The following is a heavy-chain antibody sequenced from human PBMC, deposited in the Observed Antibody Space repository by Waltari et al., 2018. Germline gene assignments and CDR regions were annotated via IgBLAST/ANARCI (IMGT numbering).Heavy chain of an antibody. Sequence: EVHLVESGGGLVQPGGSLKLSCPASAFTFSDFTMYWVRQASGKGLEWVGHIRSKANNYATGNAASVKGRFTVSRDDSKNTAYLQMNSLRTEDTAIYYCTNFMSGWGQGTTVTVSS. CDR3: TNFMSG. CDR1: AFTFSDFT. V-gene: IGHV3-73*02. J-gene: IGHJ6*02. D-gene: IGHD3-10*01. CDR2: IRSKANNYAT.